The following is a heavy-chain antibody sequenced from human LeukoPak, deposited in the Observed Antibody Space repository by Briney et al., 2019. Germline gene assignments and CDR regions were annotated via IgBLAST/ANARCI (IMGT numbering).Heavy chain of an antibody. D-gene: IGHD2-2*01. V-gene: IGHV1-18*01. CDR1: GYTFTSYG. J-gene: IGHJ6*03. CDR2: ISAYNGNT. Sequence: ASVKVSCKASGYTFTSYGISWVRQAPGQGLEWMGWISAYNGNTNYAQKLQGRVTMTTDTSTSTAYMELRSLRSDDTAVYYCARDPLRVGPAAMRYYYYYMDVWGKGTTVTVSS. CDR3: ARDPLRVGPAAMRYYYYYMDV.